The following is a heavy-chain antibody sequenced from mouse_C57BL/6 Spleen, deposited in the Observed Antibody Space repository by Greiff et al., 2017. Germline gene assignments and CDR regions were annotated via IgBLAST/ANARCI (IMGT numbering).Heavy chain of an antibody. CDR1: GYTFTSYW. D-gene: IGHD2-3*01. J-gene: IGHJ4*01. Sequence: QVHVKQSGAELVRPGTSVKLSCKASGYTFTSYWMHWVKQRPGQGLEWIGVIDPSDSYTNYNQKFKGKATLTVDTSSSTAYMQLSSLTSEDSAVYYCARNRDDGYLYYAMDYWGQGTSVTVSS. CDR3: ARNRDDGYLYYAMDY. CDR2: IDPSDSYT. V-gene: IGHV1-59*01.